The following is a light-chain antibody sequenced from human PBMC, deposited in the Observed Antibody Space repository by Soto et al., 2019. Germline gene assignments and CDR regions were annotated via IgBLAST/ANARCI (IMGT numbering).Light chain of an antibody. Sequence: IVMTLSPLSLPVTPGEPASLSCRSIQCLLHSNGYNYLDWYVQPPGQSPQLLIYLGSYRASGVPDRFSGSASGTDFTLKISRVQAEDVGVYYCMQALQTRTFGQGTKVDI. CDR2: LGS. CDR3: MQALQTRT. J-gene: IGKJ1*01. V-gene: IGKV2-28*01. CDR1: QCLLHSNGYNY.